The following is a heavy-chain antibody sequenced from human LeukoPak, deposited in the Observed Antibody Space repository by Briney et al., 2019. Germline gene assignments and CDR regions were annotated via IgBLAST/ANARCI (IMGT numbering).Heavy chain of an antibody. CDR2: IWYGGSNK. CDR1: GFTFSSYG. J-gene: IGHJ6*02. V-gene: IGHV3-33*01. Sequence: PGGSLRLSCAASGFTFSSYGMHWVRQAPGKGLEWVAVIWYGGSNKYYADSVKGRFTISRDNSKNTLYLQMNSLRAEDTAVYYCARTIFITGTPLGMDVWGQGTTVTVSS. CDR3: ARTIFITGTPLGMDV. D-gene: IGHD1-7*01.